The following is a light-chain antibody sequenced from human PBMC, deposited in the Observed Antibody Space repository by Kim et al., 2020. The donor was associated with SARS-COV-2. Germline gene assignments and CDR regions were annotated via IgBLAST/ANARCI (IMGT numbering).Light chain of an antibody. V-gene: IGKV1-17*01. CDR2: GAS. CDR3: LQHNTYPIT. CDR1: QYIRNG. Sequence: ASVVDRVTITCRASQYIRNGLGWYQQKPERAPKSLIYGASSLQSGVPSRFSGSGSGTEFTLTISSLQPEDFATYFCLQHNTYPITFGQGTRLDIK. J-gene: IGKJ5*01.